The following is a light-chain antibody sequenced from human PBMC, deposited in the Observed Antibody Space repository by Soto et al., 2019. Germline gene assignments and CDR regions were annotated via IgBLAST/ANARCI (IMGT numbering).Light chain of an antibody. J-gene: IGKJ4*01. CDR2: EAA. CDR1: QRLLHSDGKTN. CDR3: MQSKQFPLT. V-gene: IGKV2D-29*02. Sequence: EIVMTQTPLSLSVTPGQPASISCKSRQRLLHSDGKTNLYWYLQKPGQSPQLLIYEAANRFSGVPDRFSVSGSGTDFTLKISRVEAEDVGVYYCMQSKQFPLTFGGGTKVEIK.